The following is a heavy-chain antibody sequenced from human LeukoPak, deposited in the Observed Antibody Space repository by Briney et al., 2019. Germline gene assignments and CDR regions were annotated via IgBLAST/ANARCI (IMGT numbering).Heavy chain of an antibody. Sequence: ASVKVSCKVSGYTLTELSMHWVRQAPGKGLEWMGGFDPEDGETIYAQKFQGRVTMTRNTSISTAYMELSSLRSEDTAVYYCARGRWPGATRVDYWGQGTLVTVSS. V-gene: IGHV1-24*01. D-gene: IGHD1-26*01. CDR3: ARGRWPGATRVDY. CDR2: FDPEDGET. J-gene: IGHJ4*02. CDR1: GYTLTELS.